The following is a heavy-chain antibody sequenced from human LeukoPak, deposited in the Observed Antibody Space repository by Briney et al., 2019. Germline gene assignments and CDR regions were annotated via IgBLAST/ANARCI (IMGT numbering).Heavy chain of an antibody. V-gene: IGHV1-8*01. Sequence: ASVKVSCKASGYTFTSYDINWVRQATGQGLEWMGWMNPNSGNTGYAQKFQGRVTMTRNTSISTAYMELSSLRSEDTAVYYCATVLYCSSTSCYATFDYWGQGTLVTVSS. CDR1: GYTFTSYD. CDR2: MNPNSGNT. CDR3: ATVLYCSSTSCYATFDY. D-gene: IGHD2-2*01. J-gene: IGHJ4*02.